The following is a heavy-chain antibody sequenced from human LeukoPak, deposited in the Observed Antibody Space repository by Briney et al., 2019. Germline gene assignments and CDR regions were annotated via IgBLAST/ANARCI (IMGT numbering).Heavy chain of an antibody. V-gene: IGHV4-31*03. CDR3: ARVHGFYYYYGMDV. D-gene: IGHD2-2*03. CDR1: GGSISSGGYY. J-gene: IGHJ6*02. Sequence: SETLSPTCTVSGGSISSGGYYWSWIRQHPGKGLEWIGYIYYSGSTYYNPSLKSRVTISVDTSKNQFSLKLSSVTAADTAVYYCARVHGFYYYYGMDVWGQGTTVTVSS. CDR2: IYYSGST.